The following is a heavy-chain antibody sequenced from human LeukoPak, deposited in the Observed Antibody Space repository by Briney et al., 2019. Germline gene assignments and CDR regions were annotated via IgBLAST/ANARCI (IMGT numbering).Heavy chain of an antibody. V-gene: IGHV3-11*01. J-gene: IGHJ4*02. CDR2: ISSSGTTI. Sequence: PGGSLRLSCAASGFSFSDHYMTWIRQAPGKGLEWVSFISSSGTTIYYADSVKGRFTISRDNSKNTLYLQMNSLRAEDTAVYYCAKLWGKYDFWSGYYQYYFDYWGQGTLVTVSS. CDR3: AKLWGKYDFWSGYYQYYFDY. CDR1: GFSFSDHY. D-gene: IGHD3-3*01.